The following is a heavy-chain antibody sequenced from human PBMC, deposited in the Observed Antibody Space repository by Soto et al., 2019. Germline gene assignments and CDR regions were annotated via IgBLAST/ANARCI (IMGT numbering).Heavy chain of an antibody. CDR2: INHGGST. J-gene: IGHJ4*02. V-gene: IGHV4-34*01. CDR3: ARGSSYFMLRGVVDS. CDR1: GGSFSGYY. D-gene: IGHD3-10*01. Sequence: SETLSLTCAVYGGSFSGYYWTWIRQPPGKGLEFIGEINHGGSTNYNPSLESRVTISVDTSKNQFSLKLTSVSAADTAVYYCARGSSYFMLRGVVDSCGQGTLATVSS.